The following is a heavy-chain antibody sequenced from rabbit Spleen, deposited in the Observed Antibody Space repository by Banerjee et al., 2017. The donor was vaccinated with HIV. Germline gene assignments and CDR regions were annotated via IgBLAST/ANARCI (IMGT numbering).Heavy chain of an antibody. V-gene: IGHV1S40*01. CDR3: ARNYVNTFDP. D-gene: IGHD1-1*01. CDR2: IAASSGST. CDR1: GFTISSGYW. Sequence: QSLEESGGDLVKPGASLTLTCTASGFTISSGYWICWVRQAPGKGLELIAYIAASSGSTYYASWAKGRFTISKTSSTTVTLQMTSLTAADTATYFCARNYVNTFDPWGPGTLVTVS. J-gene: IGHJ2*01.